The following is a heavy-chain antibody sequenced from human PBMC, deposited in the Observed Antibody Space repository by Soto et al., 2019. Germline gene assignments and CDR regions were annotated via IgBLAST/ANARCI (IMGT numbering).Heavy chain of an antibody. V-gene: IGHV4-31*03. J-gene: IGHJ5*02. Sequence: SETLSLTCTLSGGSISVLPYYWSWIRQHPQKGLEWVGYMYSSGSTYYNPSLKRRVTVSVVTSEHQFSLKLSSVTAADTAVYYCAGGGPIDSGYPFGTWGQGTLVTVSS. CDR1: GGSISVLPYY. CDR2: MYSSGST. CDR3: AGGGPIDSGYPFGT. D-gene: IGHD5-12*01.